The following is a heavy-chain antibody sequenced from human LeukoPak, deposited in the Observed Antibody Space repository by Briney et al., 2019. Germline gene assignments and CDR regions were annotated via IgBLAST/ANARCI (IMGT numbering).Heavy chain of an antibody. Sequence: SETLSLTCTVSGGSISSYYWSWIRQPPGKGPEWIGYIYYSGSTNYNPSLKSRVTISVDTSKNQFSLKLSSVTAADTAVYYCARPPQGIADAFDIWGQGTMVTVSS. D-gene: IGHD2-15*01. CDR2: IYYSGST. CDR1: GGSISSYY. V-gene: IGHV4-59*08. CDR3: ARPPQGIADAFDI. J-gene: IGHJ3*02.